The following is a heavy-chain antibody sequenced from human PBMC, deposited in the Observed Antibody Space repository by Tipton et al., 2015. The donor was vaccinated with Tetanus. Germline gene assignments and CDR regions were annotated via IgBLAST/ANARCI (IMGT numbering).Heavy chain of an antibody. CDR1: GYSFISHW. Sequence: VQLVQSGAEVKKPGESLKISCKGSGYSFISHWIGWVRQMPGKGLEWMGNIYPDDSDARYSPAFQGQATISVDKSIYTAYLQWRSLKASDTAIYFCARRGRADTSGQHGFDLWGQGTLVTVSS. J-gene: IGHJ4*02. V-gene: IGHV5-51*01. D-gene: IGHD2-8*01. CDR2: IYPDDSDA. CDR3: ARRGRADTSGQHGFDL.